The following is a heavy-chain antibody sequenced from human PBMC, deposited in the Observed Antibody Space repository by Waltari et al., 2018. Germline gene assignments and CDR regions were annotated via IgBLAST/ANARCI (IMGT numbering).Heavy chain of an antibody. CDR1: GFTFNSYW. CDR2: ISGDGTT. Sequence: EVHLVESGGGLVQPGGSLRLSCAASGFTFNSYWMHWVRQAPGKGPLWVARISGDGTTHYADSVKGRFTISRDNAKNSLYLQMNSLRAEDTAVYYCARVRSRGYEDYWGQGTLVTVSS. J-gene: IGHJ4*02. V-gene: IGHV3-74*01. D-gene: IGHD5-18*01. CDR3: ARVRSRGYEDY.